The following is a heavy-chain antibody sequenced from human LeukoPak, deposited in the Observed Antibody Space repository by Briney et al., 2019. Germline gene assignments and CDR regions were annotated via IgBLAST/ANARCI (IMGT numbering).Heavy chain of an antibody. CDR1: SGSISSSNYY. Sequence: SETLSLTCTVSSGSISSSNYYWSWIRQPAGKGLEWIGRIYTSGSTNYNPSLKSRVTISVDTSKNQFSLKLSSVTAADTAVYYCAKYLAATGESHLDYWGQGTLVTVSS. V-gene: IGHV4-61*02. CDR2: IYTSGST. D-gene: IGHD6-13*01. CDR3: AKYLAATGESHLDY. J-gene: IGHJ4*02.